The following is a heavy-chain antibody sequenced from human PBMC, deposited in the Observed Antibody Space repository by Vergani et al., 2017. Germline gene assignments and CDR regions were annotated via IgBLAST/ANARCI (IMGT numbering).Heavy chain of an antibody. Sequence: VQLQESGPGLVKPSETLSLTCAVSGYSISSGYYWGWIRQPPGKGLERGTSISSSSSYIYYADSVKGRFTSARDNAKNSLYLQMNSLRAEDTAVYYCARWTIAAAGANDYWGQGTLVTVSS. D-gene: IGHD6-13*01. CDR2: ISSSSSYI. CDR3: ARWTIAAAGANDY. CDR1: GYSISSGYY. V-gene: IGHV3-21*01. J-gene: IGHJ4*02.